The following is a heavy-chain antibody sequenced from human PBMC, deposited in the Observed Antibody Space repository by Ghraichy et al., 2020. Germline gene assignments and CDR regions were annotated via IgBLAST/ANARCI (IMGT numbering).Heavy chain of an antibody. CDR1: GFTFSSYA. D-gene: IGHD3-10*01. CDR3: AKDRVGYYGSGSYSDY. CDR2: ISGSGGST. J-gene: IGHJ4*02. V-gene: IGHV3-23*01. Sequence: GESLNISCAASGFTFSSYAMSWVRQAPGKGLEWVSTISGSGGSTYYADSVKGRFTVSRDNSKNTLYLQMNSLRAEDTAVYYCAKDRVGYYGSGSYSDYWGQGTLVTVSS.